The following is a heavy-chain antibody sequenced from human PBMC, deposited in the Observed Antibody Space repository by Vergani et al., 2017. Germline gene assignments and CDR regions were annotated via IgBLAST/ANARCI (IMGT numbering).Heavy chain of an antibody. CDR3: ARLSAVAARGWFDP. CDR2: IYPGDSDT. D-gene: IGHD6-19*01. J-gene: IGHJ5*02. Sequence: EVQLVQSGAEVKKPGESLKISCKGSGSSFTSYWIGWVRQMPGKGLEWMGIIYPGDSDTRYSPSFQGQVTISADKSISSAYLQWGSLMASDTAMYYCARLSAVAARGWFDPWGQGTLVTVSS. V-gene: IGHV5-51*03. CDR1: GSSFTSYW.